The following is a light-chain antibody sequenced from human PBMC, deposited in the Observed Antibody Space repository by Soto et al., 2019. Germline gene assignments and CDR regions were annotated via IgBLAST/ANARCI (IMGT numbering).Light chain of an antibody. CDR1: QSVSSIY. V-gene: IGKV3-20*01. J-gene: IGKJ1*01. CDR2: GAS. Sequence: PGERATLSCRASQSVSSIYVAWYQQKPGQAPRLLIYGASTRATGIPDRFSGSGSGTDFTLTIDRLEPDDFATYYCQQYKSYSRTFGQGTKVDIK. CDR3: QQYKSYSRT.